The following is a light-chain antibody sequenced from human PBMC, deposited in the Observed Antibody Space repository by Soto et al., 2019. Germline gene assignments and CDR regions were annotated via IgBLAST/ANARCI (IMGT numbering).Light chain of an antibody. V-gene: IGKV1-39*01. CDR2: GAS. CDR1: QSFRSH. CDR3: QQTVRTPRT. Sequence: DVQMSQARSSLSASVGDRVTISCRASQSFRSHLNWFQQKPGKAPDLLIYGASTLLFGVPSRFRGSGSGTDCILTFSNLQPEDVAIYYSQQTVRTPRTCGQGTKVDI. J-gene: IGKJ1*01.